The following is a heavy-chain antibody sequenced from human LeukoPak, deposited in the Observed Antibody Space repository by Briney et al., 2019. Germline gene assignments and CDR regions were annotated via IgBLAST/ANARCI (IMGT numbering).Heavy chain of an antibody. CDR2: VYYNGPT. J-gene: IGHJ4*02. D-gene: IGHD1-1*01. CDR1: GRSISSRSSY. Sequence: SQTLSLTCSLSGRSISSRSSYWGWIRQSPGKGLEGIGSVYYNGPTYYNPSLMGRVTISRDTSKNQFCLKLTSVTAADTAIYYCTRLSNGGTGGRLFDYWGQGTLVTVSS. V-gene: IGHV4-39*07. CDR3: TRLSNGGTGGRLFDY.